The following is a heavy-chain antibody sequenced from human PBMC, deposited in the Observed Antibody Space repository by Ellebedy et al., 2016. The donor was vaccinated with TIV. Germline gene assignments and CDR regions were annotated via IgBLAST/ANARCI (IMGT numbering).Heavy chain of an antibody. CDR1: GLTFSDNW. Sequence: GESLKISCVASGLTFSDNWMTWVRQAPGKGLEWVASIQGEGNKTHYADSVKGRFTISRDNAKKSLYLHMNSLRAEDTAVYYCARDQSTPATDWDDAYDVWGHGTMVTVSS. D-gene: IGHD3-9*01. V-gene: IGHV3-7*03. CDR3: ARDQSTPATDWDDAYDV. J-gene: IGHJ3*01. CDR2: IQGEGNKT.